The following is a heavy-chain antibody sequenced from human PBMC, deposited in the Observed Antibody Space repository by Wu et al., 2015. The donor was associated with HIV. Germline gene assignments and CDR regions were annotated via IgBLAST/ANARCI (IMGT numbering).Heavy chain of an antibody. CDR1: GYTFTNNY. CDR2: ILPLYGTT. CDR3: MRRQQLLDQ. D-gene: IGHD4-11*01. V-gene: IGHV1-46*01. J-gene: IGHJ4*02. Sequence: QVQLVQSGAEVKTPGASVKISCETFGYTFTNNYIHWMRQAPGQGLEWMGRILPLYGTTDYAQKFRGRVTITADESTNTAYMEIRGLRSDDTAVYYCMRRQQLLDQWGQGTLVTVSS.